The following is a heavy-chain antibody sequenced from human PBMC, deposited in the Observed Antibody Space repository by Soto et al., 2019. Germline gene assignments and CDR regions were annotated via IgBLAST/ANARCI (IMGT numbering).Heavy chain of an antibody. J-gene: IGHJ4*02. V-gene: IGHV3-30*18. CDR1: RFIFSNYG. Sequence: ESGGGVVQPGGSLRLSCEASRFIFSNYGMHWVRQAPGKGLEWVALISGDGSKKNYAVSVKGRFTISRDNSKNTMYLQMNSLRPEDTAVYYCAKSLGSSGWYYFDYWGQGTLVTVSS. D-gene: IGHD6-19*01. CDR2: ISGDGSKK. CDR3: AKSLGSSGWYYFDY.